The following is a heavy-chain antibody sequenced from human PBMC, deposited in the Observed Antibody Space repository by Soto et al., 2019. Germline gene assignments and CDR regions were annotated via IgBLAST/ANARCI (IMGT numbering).Heavy chain of an antibody. CDR1: GYTFTSYG. D-gene: IGHD2-15*01. Sequence: GASVKVSCKASGYTFTSYGISWVRQAPGQGLEWMGWISAYNGNTNYAQKLQGRLTMTTDTSTSTAYMELSSLTIEDTAVYYCARSETTYCSGNNCYYNWFDPWGQGTLVTVSS. CDR2: ISAYNGNT. V-gene: IGHV1-18*01. J-gene: IGHJ5*02. CDR3: ARSETTYCSGNNCYYNWFDP.